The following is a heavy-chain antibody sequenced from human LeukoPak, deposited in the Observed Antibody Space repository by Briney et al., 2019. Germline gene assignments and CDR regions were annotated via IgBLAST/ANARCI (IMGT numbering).Heavy chain of an antibody. Sequence: GGSLRLSCAASGFTFSNFEMNWVRQAPGKGLEWVSYITSSGSNIYYADSVKGRFTISRDNTKNSLYLQMNSLRAEDTAVYYCARDFWGAYRVDYFDYWGQGTLVTVSS. CDR3: ARDFWGAYRVDYFDY. CDR2: ITSSGSNI. V-gene: IGHV3-48*03. D-gene: IGHD3-3*01. CDR1: GFTFSNFE. J-gene: IGHJ4*02.